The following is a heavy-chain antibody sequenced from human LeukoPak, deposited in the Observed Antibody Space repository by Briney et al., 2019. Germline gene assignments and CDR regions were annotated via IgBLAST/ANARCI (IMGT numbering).Heavy chain of an antibody. CDR1: GFTFRDYW. Sequence: GGSLRLSCVASGFTFRDYWMTWVRQAPGKGLEWVANIKEDGSQINHVDSVKGRFIISRDNAKNSLYLQMNSLRAEDTAVYFCARDRGWRSGGYYLYYFDFWGQGTLVTVSS. V-gene: IGHV3-7*01. CDR3: ARDRGWRSGGYYLYYFDF. J-gene: IGHJ4*02. D-gene: IGHD3-22*01. CDR2: IKEDGSQI.